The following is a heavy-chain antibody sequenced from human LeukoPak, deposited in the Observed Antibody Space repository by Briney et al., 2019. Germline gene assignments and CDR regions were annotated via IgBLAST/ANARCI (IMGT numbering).Heavy chain of an antibody. CDR3: AGEIVVESQT. Sequence: SETLSLTCAVYGGSFSGYYWSWIRQPPGKGLEWIGEINHSGSTNYNPSLKSRVTISVDTSKNQFSLKLSSVTAADTAVYYCAGEIVVESQTWGQGTLVTVSS. J-gene: IGHJ5*02. V-gene: IGHV4-34*01. CDR1: GGSFSGYY. D-gene: IGHD2-15*01. CDR2: INHSGST.